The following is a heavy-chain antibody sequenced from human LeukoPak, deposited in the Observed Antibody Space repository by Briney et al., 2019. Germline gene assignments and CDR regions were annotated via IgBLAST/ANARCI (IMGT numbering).Heavy chain of an antibody. J-gene: IGHJ6*02. CDR2: ISSSSSYI. D-gene: IGHD2-15*01. Sequence: GGSLRLSCAASGFTFSSYSMNWVRQAPGKGLEWVSSISSSSSYIYYADSVKGRFTISRDNAKNSLYLQMNSLRAEDTAVYYCAKDSGYPGYYYGMDVWGQGTTVTVSS. CDR1: GFTFSSYS. V-gene: IGHV3-21*01. CDR3: AKDSGYPGYYYGMDV.